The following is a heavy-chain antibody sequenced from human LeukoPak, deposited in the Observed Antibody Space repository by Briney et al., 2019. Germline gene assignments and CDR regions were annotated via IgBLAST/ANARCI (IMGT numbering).Heavy chain of an antibody. CDR1: GYIFTSYW. CDR2: IYPGDSDT. D-gene: IGHD2-2*01. V-gene: IGHV5-51*01. Sequence: GESLQISCQGSGYIFTSYWIGWVRQVPGKGLEWMGIIYPGDSDTRYSPSFQGQVTISADESISTAYLQWSSLKASDTAMYCCARQIVLVCSSTSCYALDYWGQGTLVTVSS. J-gene: IGHJ4*02. CDR3: ARQIVLVCSSTSCYALDY.